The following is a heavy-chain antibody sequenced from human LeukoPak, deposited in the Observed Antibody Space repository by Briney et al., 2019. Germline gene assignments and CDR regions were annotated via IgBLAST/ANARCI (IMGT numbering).Heavy chain of an antibody. CDR3: ARGSYLELIDY. CDR2: MNPNSGNT. V-gene: IGHV1-8*03. Sequence: ASVQVSCKASGYTFTSYDINWVRQATGQGLEWMGWMNPNSGNTGYAQKFQGRVTITRNTSISTAYMELSSLRSEDTAVYYCARGSYLELIDYWGQGTLVTVSS. D-gene: IGHD1-7*01. CDR1: GYTFTSYD. J-gene: IGHJ4*02.